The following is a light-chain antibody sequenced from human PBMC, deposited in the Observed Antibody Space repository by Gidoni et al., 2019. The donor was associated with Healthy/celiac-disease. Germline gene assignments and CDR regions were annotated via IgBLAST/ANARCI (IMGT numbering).Light chain of an antibody. J-gene: IGLJ2*01. CDR3: NTRDSSGNHVV. V-gene: IGLV3-19*01. CDR1: SLRSYY. Sequence: SSALTQDPAVSVALGQTVSITCQGDSLRSYYASWYQQTPGQAPVLVSYGKNNRPSGIPDRFSGTSSGNTASLAITGAQAEDEADYYCNTRDSSGNHVVFGGGTKLTVL. CDR2: GKN.